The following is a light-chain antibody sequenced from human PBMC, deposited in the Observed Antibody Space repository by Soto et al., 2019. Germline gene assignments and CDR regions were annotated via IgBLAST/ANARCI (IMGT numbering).Light chain of an antibody. CDR2: ASS. CDR1: QAMSSS. V-gene: IGKV1-9*01. CDR3: QDYSPYSWT. J-gene: IGKJ1*01. Sequence: DIQLTQSPSFLSASVGDRVTITCRASQAMSSSLAWYHQKPAQAPKLLIYASSTLQSGVPSRFSGSGSGTEFTLTISSLQPEDFATYYCQDYSPYSWTFGQGTKVEIK.